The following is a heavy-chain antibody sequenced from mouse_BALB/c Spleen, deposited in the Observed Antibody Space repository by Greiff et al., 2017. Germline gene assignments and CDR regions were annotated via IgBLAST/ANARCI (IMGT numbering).Heavy chain of an antibody. D-gene: IGHD1-1*01. CDR2: IDPENGNT. CDR3: ARRRYGSSFLAMDY. Sequence: EVQLQQSGAELVRPGALVKLSCKASGFNIKDYYMHWVKQRPEQGLEWIGWIDPENGNTIYDPKFQGKASITADTSSNTAYLQLSSLTSEDTAVYYCARRRYGSSFLAMDYWGQGTSVTVSS. J-gene: IGHJ4*01. V-gene: IGHV14-1*02. CDR1: GFNIKDYY.